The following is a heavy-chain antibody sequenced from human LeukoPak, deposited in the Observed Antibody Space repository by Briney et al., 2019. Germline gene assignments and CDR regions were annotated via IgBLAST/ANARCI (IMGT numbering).Heavy chain of an antibody. Sequence: PSETLSLTCTVSGYSISSGYYCGWIRQPPGKGLEWIGSIYHSGSTYYNPSLKSRVTISVDTYKNQFSLKLSSVTAADTAVYYCARVIRPRITIFGVVIEGFDYWGQGTLVTVSS. CDR1: GYSISSGYY. D-gene: IGHD3-3*01. CDR2: IYHSGST. V-gene: IGHV4-38-2*02. CDR3: ARVIRPRITIFGVVIEGFDY. J-gene: IGHJ4*02.